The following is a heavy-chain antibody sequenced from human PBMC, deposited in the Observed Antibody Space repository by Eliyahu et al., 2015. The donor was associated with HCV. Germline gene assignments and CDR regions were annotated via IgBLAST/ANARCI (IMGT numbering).Heavy chain of an antibody. CDR2: IKSKGDGGTT. J-gene: IGHJ3*02. V-gene: IGHV3-15*01. D-gene: IGHD2-15*01. CDR3: ITGFCIGAGCHWDDAFYI. CDR1: GXTFSNTW. Sequence: EVQLVASGGGLVRPGGSLRXSCVVSGXTFSNTWMTWVRRAPGKGLEWVGRIKSKGDGGTTDIAAPVRGRFTISRDDSKNTAFLQMNSLKTEDTATYSCITGFCIGAGCHWDDAFYIWGRGTAVTVSS.